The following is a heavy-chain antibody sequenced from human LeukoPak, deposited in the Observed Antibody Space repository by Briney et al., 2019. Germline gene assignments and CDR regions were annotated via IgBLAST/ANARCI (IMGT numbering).Heavy chain of an antibody. CDR3: ARDLGGWGFDS. J-gene: IGHJ4*02. V-gene: IGHV4-4*07. CDR1: GGSISSYY. D-gene: IGHD6-19*01. CDR2: IYSSGST. Sequence: SETLSLTCTVSGGSISSYYWTWIRQPAGKGLEYIGRIYSSGSTNYNPSLKSRVTMSVDTPKNQFSLKLNSLTVADTAVYYCARDLGGWGFDSWGQGTLVTVSS.